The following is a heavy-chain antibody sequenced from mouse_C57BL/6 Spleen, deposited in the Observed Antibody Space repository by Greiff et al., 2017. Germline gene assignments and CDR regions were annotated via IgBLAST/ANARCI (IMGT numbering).Heavy chain of an antibody. CDR3: ARNGNYVPDYFDY. CDR2: IWSGGST. CDR1: GFSLTSYG. Sequence: QVQLKQSGPGLVQPSQSLSITCTVSGFSLTSYGVHWVRQSPGKGLEWLGVIWSGGSTDYNAAFISRRSISKDNSKSQVFFKMNSLQADDTAIYYCARNGNYVPDYFDYWGQGTTLTVSS. D-gene: IGHD2-1*01. J-gene: IGHJ2*01. V-gene: IGHV2-2*01.